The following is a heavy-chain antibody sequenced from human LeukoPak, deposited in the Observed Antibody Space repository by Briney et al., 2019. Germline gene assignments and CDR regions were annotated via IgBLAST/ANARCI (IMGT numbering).Heavy chain of an antibody. D-gene: IGHD6-13*01. CDR2: IKSDGSST. CDR3: ARDGSSWSNWLDP. V-gene: IGHV3-74*01. J-gene: IGHJ5*02. CDR1: GFTFSSYW. Sequence: TGGSLRLSCAASGFTFSSYWMHWVRQAPGKGLAWVSRIKSDGSSTSYADSVKGRFTISRDNVKNTLYLQMNSLRAEDTAVYYCARDGSSWSNWLDPWGQGTLVTVSS.